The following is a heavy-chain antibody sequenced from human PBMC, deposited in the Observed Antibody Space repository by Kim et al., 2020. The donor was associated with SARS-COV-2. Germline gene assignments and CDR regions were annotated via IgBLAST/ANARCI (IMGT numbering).Heavy chain of an antibody. V-gene: IGHV3-23*01. J-gene: IGHJ6*02. CDR1: GFTFGTYS. Sequence: GGSPRLSCAASGFTFGTYSMRWVRQAPGKGLEWVSSISGSGDTTYYADSVRGRFTIFRDNSKGTLHLQMNSLRAEDTAIYYCAKPLRDRGTNYYYAMDVWGQGTTVTVSS. CDR2: ISGSGDTT. CDR3: AKPLRDRGTNYYYAMDV. D-gene: IGHD1-1*01.